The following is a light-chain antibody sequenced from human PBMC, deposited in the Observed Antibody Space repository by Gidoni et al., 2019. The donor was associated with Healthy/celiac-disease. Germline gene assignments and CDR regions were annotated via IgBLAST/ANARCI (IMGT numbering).Light chain of an antibody. CDR3: QQRSNWPIT. CDR2: DAS. J-gene: IGKJ5*01. CDR1: QSVSSY. Sequence: EIVLTQSPATLSLSPGERATLSCRSSQSVSSYLAWYQQKPGQAPRLLIYDASNRATGIPAMFSGSGSGTDFTLTISSLDTEDFAVYYCQQRSNWPITFGQGTRLEI. V-gene: IGKV3-11*01.